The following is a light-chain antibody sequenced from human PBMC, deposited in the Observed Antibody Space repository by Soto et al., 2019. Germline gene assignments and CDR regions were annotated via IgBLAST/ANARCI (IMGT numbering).Light chain of an antibody. CDR2: EGS. CDR3: CSYAGSSTEV. V-gene: IGLV2-23*01. J-gene: IGLJ2*01. CDR1: SSDVGSYNL. Sequence: QSALTQPASVSGSPGQSITISCTGTSSDVGSYNLVSWYQQHPGKAPKLMIYEGSKRPSGVSHRFSGSKSGNTASLTISGLQAEDEADYYCCSYAGSSTEVFGGGTKLTVL.